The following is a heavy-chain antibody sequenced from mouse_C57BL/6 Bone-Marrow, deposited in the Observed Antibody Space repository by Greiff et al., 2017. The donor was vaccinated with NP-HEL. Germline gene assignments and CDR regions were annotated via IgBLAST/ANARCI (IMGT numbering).Heavy chain of an antibody. CDR2: ISYDGSN. CDR1: GYSITSGYY. Sequence: DVKLQESGPGLVKPSQSLSLTCSVTGYSITSGYYWNWIRQFPGNKLEWMGYISYDGSNNYNPSLKNRIPITRYTSKNQFFLKLNSVTTEDTATYYCARDWDTPYWGQGTLVTVSA. D-gene: IGHD4-1*01. V-gene: IGHV3-6*01. CDR3: ARDWDTPY. J-gene: IGHJ3*01.